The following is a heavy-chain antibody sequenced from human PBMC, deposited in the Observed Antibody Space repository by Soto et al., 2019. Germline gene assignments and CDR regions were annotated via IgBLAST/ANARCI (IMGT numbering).Heavy chain of an antibody. CDR2: IYSGGST. D-gene: IGHD2-21*01. J-gene: IGHJ3*02. Sequence: GGSLRLSCAASGFTVSSNYMSWVRQAPGKGLEWVSVIYSGGSTHYADSVKGRFTISRDNARSSLYLQMNSLRADDTAVYYCARDDSFAFDIWGQGTMVTISS. CDR1: GFTVSSNY. CDR3: ARDDSFAFDI. V-gene: IGHV3-53*01.